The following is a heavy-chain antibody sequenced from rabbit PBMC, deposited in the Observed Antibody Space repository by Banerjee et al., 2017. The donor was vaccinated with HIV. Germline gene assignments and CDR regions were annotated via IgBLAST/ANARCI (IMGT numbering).Heavy chain of an antibody. CDR2: IDAGSSGST. D-gene: IGHD8-1*01. V-gene: IGHV1S45*01. J-gene: IGHJ6*01. CDR3: ARNLPYAGSTYSDL. CDR1: GFSFSSSYW. Sequence: QEQLEESGGDLVKPEGSLTLTCTASGFSFSSSYWICWVRQAPGKGLEWIACIDAGSSGSTYYASWVNGRFTISSDNAQNTVDLQMNSLTAADTATYFCARNLPYAGSTYSDLWGPGTLVTVS.